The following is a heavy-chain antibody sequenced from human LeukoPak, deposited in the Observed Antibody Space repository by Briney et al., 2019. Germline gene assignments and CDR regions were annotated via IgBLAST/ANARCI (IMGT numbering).Heavy chain of an antibody. CDR1: GFTFSSYG. CDR3: AKGGGYTSSRTEYYFDN. J-gene: IGHJ4*02. CDR2: ISGSGGST. V-gene: IGHV3-23*01. D-gene: IGHD6-13*01. Sequence: PGGTLRLSCAASGFTFSSYGMSWVRQAPGKGLEWVSAISGSGGSTYYADSVKGRFTISRDNSKNTLYLQMNSLRAEDTAVYYCAKGGGYTSSRTEYYFDNWGQGTLVTVSS.